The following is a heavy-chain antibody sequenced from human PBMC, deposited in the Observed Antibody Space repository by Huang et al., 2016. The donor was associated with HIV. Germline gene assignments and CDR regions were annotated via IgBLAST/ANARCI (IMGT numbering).Heavy chain of an antibody. CDR3: ARDREFSSGWGWAGYYLDY. J-gene: IGHJ4*02. CDR1: GDTFLRYD. V-gene: IGHV1-18*04. Sequence: QVRLVQSGAEVKKPGASLKVSCKADGDTFLRYDISWVRQAPGQGLEWVVRSGRDVGEKRYAKRCQGRLTMTRDTATSTADMELRSLGADDTAVDYCARDREFSSGWGWAGYYLDYWGQGTPVLVSS. CDR2: SGRDVGEK. D-gene: IGHD6-19*01.